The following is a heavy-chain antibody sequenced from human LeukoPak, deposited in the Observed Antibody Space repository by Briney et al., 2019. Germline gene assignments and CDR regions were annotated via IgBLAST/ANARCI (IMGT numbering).Heavy chain of an antibody. CDR3: ARAQPSSGCSY. Sequence: GEFLLTSCKCGGYSFTSYWIGWVRPMPGKGVEWMGIIYTGGTDNSYSPSFQGHVTISADKSISTAYLPGSSPEASDTARYYCARAQPSSGCSYWGQGTLVTVSS. D-gene: IGHD6-25*01. V-gene: IGHV5-51*01. CDR1: GYSFTSYW. J-gene: IGHJ4*02. CDR2: IYTGGTDN.